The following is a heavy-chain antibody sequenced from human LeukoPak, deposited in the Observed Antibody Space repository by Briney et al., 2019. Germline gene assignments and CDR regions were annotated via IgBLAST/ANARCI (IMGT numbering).Heavy chain of an antibody. Sequence: ASVKISCKASGYTFSDYYIHWVRQAPGQGLEWMGITNPSGGSTNYAQKFQGRVTMTRDTSTSTVYMELNSLRSEDTAIYYCARAEYYFGSGSHFDSWGQGTLVTVSS. CDR1: GYTFSDYY. CDR3: ARAEYYFGSGSHFDS. D-gene: IGHD3-10*01. CDR2: TNPSGGST. J-gene: IGHJ4*02. V-gene: IGHV1-46*01.